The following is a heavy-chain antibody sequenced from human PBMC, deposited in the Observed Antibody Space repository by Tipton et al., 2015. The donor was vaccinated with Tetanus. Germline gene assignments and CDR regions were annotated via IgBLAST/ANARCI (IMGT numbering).Heavy chain of an antibody. CDR1: GGSISSGGYY. V-gene: IGHV4-31*03. CDR3: ATARGDSRYYFDY. Sequence: TLSLTCTVSGGSISSGGYYWSWIRQHPGKGLEWIGYIYYSGSTYYNPSLKSRVTISVDTSKNQFSLKLSSVTAADTAVYYCATARGDSRYYFDYWGQGTLVTVSS. CDR2: IYYSGST. J-gene: IGHJ4*02. D-gene: IGHD2-21*02.